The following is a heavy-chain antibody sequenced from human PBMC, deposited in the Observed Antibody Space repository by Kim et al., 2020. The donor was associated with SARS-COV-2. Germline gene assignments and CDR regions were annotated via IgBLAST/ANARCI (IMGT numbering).Heavy chain of an antibody. J-gene: IGHJ6*02. V-gene: IGHV3-48*02. Sequence: GGSLRRSCVASGFSFSSHSINWVRQAPGKGLEWVSYISSSGSDIYYADSVKGRFTISRDNAKNSLYLQMNSLRDEDTAVYYCARSLGMDVWGQGTTVTVS. CDR3: ARSLGMDV. CDR2: ISSSGSDI. CDR1: GFSFSSHS.